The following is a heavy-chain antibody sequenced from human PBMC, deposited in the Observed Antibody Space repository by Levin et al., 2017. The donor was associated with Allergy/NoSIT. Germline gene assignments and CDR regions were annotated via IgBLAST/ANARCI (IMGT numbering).Heavy chain of an antibody. D-gene: IGHD2/OR15-2a*01. J-gene: IGHJ4*02. CDR3: VRGGVEYASFF. V-gene: IGHV4-38-2*01. CDR1: GSFISSGYY. Sequence: ASETLSLTCAVSGSFISSGYYWSWVRQTPGKGLEWLGTTHHSGTTSYNPSLKGRVTMSVDTSKNQFSLKVIFVTAADTAVYYCVRGGVEYASFFWGQGALVTVSS. CDR2: THHSGTT.